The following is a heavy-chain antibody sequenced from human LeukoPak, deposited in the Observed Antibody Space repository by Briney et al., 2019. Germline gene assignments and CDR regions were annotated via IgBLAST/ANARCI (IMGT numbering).Heavy chain of an antibody. CDR1: GGSISSYY. V-gene: IGHV4-4*07. J-gene: IGHJ3*02. CDR3: ARSRPGSSPFHI. CDR2: IYTSGST. Sequence: SETLSLTCTVSGGSISSYYWSWIRQSAGKGLEWIGRIYTSGSTDHNPSLKSRVTMSVDTSNNQFSLKLSSVTAADTAVYYCARSRPGSSPFHIWGQGTMVTVSS.